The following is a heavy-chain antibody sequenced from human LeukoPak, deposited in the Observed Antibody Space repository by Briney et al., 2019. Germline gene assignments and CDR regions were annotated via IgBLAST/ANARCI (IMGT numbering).Heavy chain of an antibody. Sequence: LAGGSLRLSCAASGFTFSSYAMSWVRQAPGKGLEWVSAISGSGGSTYYADSVKGRFTISRDNSKNTLYLQMNSLRAEDTAVYYCAKGVGYLDYFDYWGQGTLVTVSS. CDR3: AKGVGYLDYFDY. CDR2: ISGSGGST. V-gene: IGHV3-23*01. J-gene: IGHJ4*02. D-gene: IGHD5-18*01. CDR1: GFTFSSYA.